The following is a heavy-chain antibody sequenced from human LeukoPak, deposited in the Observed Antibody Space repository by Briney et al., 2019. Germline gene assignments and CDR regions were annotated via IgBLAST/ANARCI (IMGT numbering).Heavy chain of an antibody. Sequence: GASVTVSCTASGYTFTGYYMHWVRQAPGQGLEWMGWINPNSGGTNYAQKFQGRVTMTRDTSISTAYMELSRLRSDDTAVYYCARDSGYSSGRGGGLEDYWGQGTLVTVSS. J-gene: IGHJ4*02. CDR3: ARDSGYSSGRGGGLEDY. CDR2: INPNSGGT. CDR1: GYTFTGYY. V-gene: IGHV1-2*02. D-gene: IGHD6-19*01.